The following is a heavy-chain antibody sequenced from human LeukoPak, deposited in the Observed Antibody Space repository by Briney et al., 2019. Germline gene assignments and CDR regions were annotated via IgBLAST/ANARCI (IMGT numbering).Heavy chain of an antibody. D-gene: IGHD2-21*02. CDR2: TNPNSGGT. J-gene: IGHJ4*02. CDR3: ARGRKSVTLFDY. V-gene: IGHV1-2*02. Sequence: GASVKVSCKASGYTFTGYYMYWVRQAPGQGLEWMGWTNPNSGGTNYAQRFQGRVTLTRDTSISTAYMELSRLRSDDTAVYYCARGRKSVTLFDYWGQGTLSPSPQ. CDR1: GYTFTGYY.